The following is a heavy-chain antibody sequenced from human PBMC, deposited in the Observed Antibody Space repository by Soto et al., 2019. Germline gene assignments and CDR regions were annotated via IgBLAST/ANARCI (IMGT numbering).Heavy chain of an antibody. V-gene: IGHV3-53*01. CDR3: AKDHRGYSYGGSVDY. CDR1: GFTVNSHY. Sequence: SLRLSCAASGFTVNSHYMSWVRQAPGKGLEWVSIIYTGGSTYYTDSVEGRFTISRDNSKNTLYLRMNSPRAEDTAVYYCAKDHRGYSYGGSVDYWGQGTLVTVSS. J-gene: IGHJ4*02. D-gene: IGHD5-18*01. CDR2: IYTGGST.